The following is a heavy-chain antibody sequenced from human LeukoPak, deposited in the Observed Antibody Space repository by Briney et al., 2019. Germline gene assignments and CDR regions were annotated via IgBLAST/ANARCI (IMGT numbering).Heavy chain of an antibody. J-gene: IGHJ4*02. Sequence: PGGSLRLSCVVSGFTFSESWMSWVRQAPGKGLGWVASLNLDGSDKYYVDSVKGRFTISRDNAKNSLYLQMDSLRVEDTAVYYCAKGKRYPDYWGQGTLVNVSS. CDR2: LNLDGSDK. CDR3: AKGKRYPDY. CDR1: GFTFSESW. V-gene: IGHV3-7*03. D-gene: IGHD1-1*01.